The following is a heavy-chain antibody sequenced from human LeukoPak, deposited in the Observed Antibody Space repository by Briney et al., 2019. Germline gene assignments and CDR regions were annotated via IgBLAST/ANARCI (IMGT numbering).Heavy chain of an antibody. J-gene: IGHJ4*02. CDR1: GGSISSSSYY. Sequence: SETLSLTCAVSGGSISSSSYYWGWIRQPPGKGLEWIGSIYYSGSTYYNPSLKSRVTISVDTSKNQFSLKLSSVTAADTAVYYCARIAVAGREGGYWGQGTLVTVSS. CDR2: IYYSGST. D-gene: IGHD6-19*01. CDR3: ARIAVAGREGGY. V-gene: IGHV4-39*01.